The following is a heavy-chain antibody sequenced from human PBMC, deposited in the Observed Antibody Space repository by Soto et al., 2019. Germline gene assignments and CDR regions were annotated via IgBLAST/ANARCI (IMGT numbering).Heavy chain of an antibody. V-gene: IGHV3-33*01. CDR3: ARDGEPVLRYFDWLSENQYYYGMDV. D-gene: IGHD3-9*01. Sequence: GGSLRLSCAASGFTFSSYGMHWVGQAPGKGLEWVAVIWYDGSNKYYADSVKGRFTISRDNSKNTLYLQMNSLRAEDTAVYYCARDGEPVLRYFDWLSENQYYYGMDVWGQGPTVTLSS. CDR1: GFTFSSYG. J-gene: IGHJ6*02. CDR2: IWYDGSNK.